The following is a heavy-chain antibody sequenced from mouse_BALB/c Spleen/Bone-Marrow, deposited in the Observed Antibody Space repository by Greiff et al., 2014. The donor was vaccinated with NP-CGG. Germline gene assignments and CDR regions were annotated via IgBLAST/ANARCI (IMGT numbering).Heavy chain of an antibody. J-gene: IGHJ1*01. D-gene: IGHD4-1*01. Sequence: EVQLVEPGGGLVQPGGSRRLSCAASGFTFSSFGMHWVRQAPEKGLEWVAYISSGSSTIFYVDTVKGRFTISRDNPKNTLFLQMTSLRSEDTAMYYCTRGGNWDDFDVWGAGTTVTVSS. CDR2: ISSGSSTI. V-gene: IGHV5-17*02. CDR3: TRGGNWDDFDV. CDR1: GFTFSSFG.